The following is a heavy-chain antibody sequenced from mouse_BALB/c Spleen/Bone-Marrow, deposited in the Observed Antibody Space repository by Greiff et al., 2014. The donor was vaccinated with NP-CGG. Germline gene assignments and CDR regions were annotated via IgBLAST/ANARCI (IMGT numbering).Heavy chain of an antibody. D-gene: IGHD3-1*01. CDR2: IYPGTGSI. J-gene: IGHJ4*01. Sequence: LQQSGSELVRPGASVKLSCKASGYTFTSYWMHWVKQRPGQGLEWLGNIYPGTGSIKYDEKFKSKATLTVDTSSSTAYMQLSSLTSEDSAVYYCTRSGYVMDYWGQGTSVTVSS. CDR3: TRSGYVMDY. CDR1: GYTFTSYW. V-gene: IGHV1S22*01.